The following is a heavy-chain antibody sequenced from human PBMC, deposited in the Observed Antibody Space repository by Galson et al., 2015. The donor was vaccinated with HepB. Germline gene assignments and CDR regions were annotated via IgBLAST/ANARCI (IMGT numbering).Heavy chain of an antibody. V-gene: IGHV3-15*01. J-gene: IGHJ6*02. D-gene: IGHD4-17*01. CDR2: IKSNTDGGTT. CDR1: GFTFSNAW. CDR3: TTDGDYGDYVHYYGMDV. Sequence: SLRLSCAASGFTFSNAWMSWVRQAPGKGLEWVGCIKSNTDGGTTDYAAPVKGRFTISRDDSKNTLYLQMNSLKTEDTAVYYCTTDGDYGDYVHYYGMDVWGQGTTVTVSS.